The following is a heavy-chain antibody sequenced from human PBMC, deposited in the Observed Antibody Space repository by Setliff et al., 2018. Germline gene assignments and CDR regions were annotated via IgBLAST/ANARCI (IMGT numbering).Heavy chain of an antibody. J-gene: IGHJ6*02. D-gene: IGHD6-13*01. CDR2: MNPSSGNT. V-gene: IGHV1-8*02. CDR3: ARECYSSSWYGDYYYYYGMDV. CDR1: GYTFTSYD. Sequence: ASVKVSCKASGYTFTSYDINWVRQATGQGLEWMGWMNPSSGNTGYAQKFQGRVTMTRNTSISTAYMELSSLRSEDTAVYYCARECYSSSWYGDYYYYYGMDVWGQGTTVTVSS.